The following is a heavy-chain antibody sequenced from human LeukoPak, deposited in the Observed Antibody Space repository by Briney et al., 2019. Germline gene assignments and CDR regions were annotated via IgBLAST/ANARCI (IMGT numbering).Heavy chain of an antibody. CDR1: GFTFSSYG. CDR2: ISYDGSNK. D-gene: IGHD3-10*01. J-gene: IGHJ4*02. Sequence: GRSLRLSCVASGFTFSSYGMHWVRQAPGKGLEWVAVISYDGSNKYYADSVKGRFTISRDNSKNTLYLQMNSLRAEDTAVYYCAKAVEYGSGSYVDYWGQGTLVTVSS. V-gene: IGHV3-30*18. CDR3: AKAVEYGSGSYVDY.